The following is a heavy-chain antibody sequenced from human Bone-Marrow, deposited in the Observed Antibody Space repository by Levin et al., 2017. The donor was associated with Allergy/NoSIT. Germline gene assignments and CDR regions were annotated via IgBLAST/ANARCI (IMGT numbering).Heavy chain of an antibody. Sequence: GGSLRLSCAASGFTFSSYDMHWVRQATGRGLELVSAIGTAADSYYSGSVKGRFTVSRDNAKNSFYLQMNSLRSGDTAVYYCARVALPRYCTSTSCSDSGYYFDYWGQGTLVTVSS. CDR1: GFTFSSYD. J-gene: IGHJ4*02. D-gene: IGHD2-2*01. V-gene: IGHV3-13*04. CDR2: IGTAADS. CDR3: ARVALPRYCTSTSCSDSGYYFDY.